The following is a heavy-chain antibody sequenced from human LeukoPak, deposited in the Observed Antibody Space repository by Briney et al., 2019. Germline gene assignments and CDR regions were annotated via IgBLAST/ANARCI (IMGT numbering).Heavy chain of an antibody. CDR3: ARSYYDSSGCKY. D-gene: IGHD3-22*01. J-gene: IGHJ4*02. CDR2: IYSGGGT. Sequence: GGSLRLSCAASGFTVSSSYMSWVRQAPGKGLEWVSVIYSGGGTYYADSVKGRFTISRDNSKNTLYLQMNSLRAEDTAVYYCARSYYDSSGCKYWGQGTLVTVSS. V-gene: IGHV3-66*01. CDR1: GFTVSSSY.